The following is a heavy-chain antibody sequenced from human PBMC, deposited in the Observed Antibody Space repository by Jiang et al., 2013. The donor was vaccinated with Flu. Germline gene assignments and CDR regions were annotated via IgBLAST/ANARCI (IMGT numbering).Heavy chain of an antibody. D-gene: IGHD1-1*01. Sequence: QLVESGAEVKKPGASVKVSCKASGYTFTGYYMHWVRQAPGQGLEWMGWINPNSGGTNYAQKFQGWVTMTRDTSISTAYMELSRLRSDDTAVYYCARAGQSTTGTTWVGLYDYYYYYGMDVWGKGTTVTVSS. CDR2: INPNSGGT. CDR3: ARAGQSTTGTTWVGLYDYYYYYGMDV. V-gene: IGHV1-2*04. CDR1: GYTFTGYY. J-gene: IGHJ6*04.